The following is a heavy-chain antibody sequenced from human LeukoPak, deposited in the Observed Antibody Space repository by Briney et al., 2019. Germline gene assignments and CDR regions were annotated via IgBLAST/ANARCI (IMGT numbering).Heavy chain of an antibody. J-gene: IGHJ4*02. D-gene: IGHD5-18*01. Sequence: ASVKVSCKASGYTFTSYDINWVRQATGQGLEWMGWMNPNSGNTGYAQKFQGRVTMTRNTSISTAYMELSSLRSEDTAVYYCARDQKLWLQGPYYFDYWGQGTLVTVSS. CDR2: MNPNSGNT. CDR1: GYTFTSYD. V-gene: IGHV1-8*01. CDR3: ARDQKLWLQGPYYFDY.